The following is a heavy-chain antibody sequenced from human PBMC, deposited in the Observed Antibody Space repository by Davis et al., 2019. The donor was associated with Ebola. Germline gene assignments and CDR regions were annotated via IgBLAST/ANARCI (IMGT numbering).Heavy chain of an antibody. V-gene: IGHV5-51*01. CDR1: GYTFTSYW. CDR3: ARQHLYYYYGMDV. J-gene: IGHJ6*02. Sequence: GESLKISCKGSGYTFTSYWIGWVRQMPGKGLEWMGIIYPGDSDTRYSPSFQGQVTISADKSISTAYLQWSSLKASDTAMYYCARQHLYYYYGMDVWGQGTTVTVSS. CDR2: IYPGDSDT.